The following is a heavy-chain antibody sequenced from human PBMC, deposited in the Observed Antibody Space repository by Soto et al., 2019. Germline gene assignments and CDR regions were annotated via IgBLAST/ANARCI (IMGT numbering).Heavy chain of an antibody. J-gene: IGHJ6*02. Sequence: ASVKVSCKASGYSFTSYYMHWVRQAPGQGLEWMGTINPSGGRTNYAQKLQGRVTMTRDTSTSTVYMELSSLRSEETAVYYCERQEMAKIKYYYGMDVWGQGTTVTVSS. V-gene: IGHV1-46*04. CDR2: INPSGGRT. CDR1: GYSFTSYY. D-gene: IGHD5-12*01. CDR3: ERQEMAKIKYYYGMDV.